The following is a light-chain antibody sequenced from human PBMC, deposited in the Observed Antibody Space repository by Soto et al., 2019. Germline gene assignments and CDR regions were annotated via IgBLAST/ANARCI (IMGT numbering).Light chain of an antibody. CDR3: HEYNTWPWT. Sequence: ETVMTQSPATLSVSPGEGATLSCRASQSLNTNLAWYQQKLGQAPRVLIYGASTRATGIPARFSGSGSGTEFTLTISGLQSEDSGVYFCHEYNTWPWTFGQGTKV. V-gene: IGKV3-15*01. CDR1: QSLNTN. J-gene: IGKJ1*01. CDR2: GAS.